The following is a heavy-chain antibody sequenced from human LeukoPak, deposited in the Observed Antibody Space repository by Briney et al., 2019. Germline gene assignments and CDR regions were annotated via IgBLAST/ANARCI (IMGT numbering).Heavy chain of an antibody. J-gene: IGHJ6*02. V-gene: IGHV1-24*01. CDR3: ATGSRSSGWFNYYYYGMDV. Sequence: VSVTVSCKVSGYTLTELSMHWVRQAPGKGLEWMGGFDPEDGETIYAQKFQGRVTMTGDTSTDTAYMELSSLRSEDTAVYYCATGSRSSGWFNYYYYGMDVWGQGTPVTVSS. CDR2: FDPEDGET. D-gene: IGHD6-19*01. CDR1: GYTLTELS.